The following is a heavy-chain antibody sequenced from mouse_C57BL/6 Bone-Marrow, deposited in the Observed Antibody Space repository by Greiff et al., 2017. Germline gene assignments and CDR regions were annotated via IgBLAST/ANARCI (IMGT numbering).Heavy chain of an antibody. CDR2: INPNYGTT. Sequence: VQLKQSGPELVKPGASVKISCKASGYSFTDYNMNWVKQSNGKSLEWIGVINPNYGTTSYNQKFKGKATLTVDQSSSTAYMQLNSLTSEDSAVYYCASYYYGSSPYFDYWGQGTTLTVSS. V-gene: IGHV1-39*01. J-gene: IGHJ2*01. D-gene: IGHD1-1*01. CDR1: GYSFTDYN. CDR3: ASYYYGSSPYFDY.